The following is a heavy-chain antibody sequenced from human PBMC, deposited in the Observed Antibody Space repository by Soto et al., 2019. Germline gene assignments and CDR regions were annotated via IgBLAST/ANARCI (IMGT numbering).Heavy chain of an antibody. V-gene: IGHV3-9*01. CDR1: GFTFDDYA. CDR2: INWNSGSI. J-gene: IGHJ1*01. Sequence: GGSLRLSCAASGFTFDDYAMHWVRQVPGKGLEWVSGINWNSGSIGYGDSVKGRFAISRDNAKNSLHLQMNSLSAEDTAFYYCVKDESINWYSGHFRHWGQGTLVTVS. CDR3: VKDESINWYSGHFRH. D-gene: IGHD6-13*01.